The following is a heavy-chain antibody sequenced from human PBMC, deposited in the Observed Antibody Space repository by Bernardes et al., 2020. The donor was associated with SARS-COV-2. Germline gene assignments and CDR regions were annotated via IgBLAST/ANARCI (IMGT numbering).Heavy chain of an antibody. CDR2: ISESGDKT. J-gene: IGHJ5*02. CDR1: GYTFSSYA. Sequence: GGSLRLSCAASGYTFSSYAMSWVRQAPGRGLEWVSRISESGDKTHYADPVKGRFSISRDNSKNTVFLQMNSLRAEDTAVYYCAKVAVAGGLNWFDPWGQGTLVTVSS. V-gene: IGHV3-23*01. D-gene: IGHD6-19*01. CDR3: AKVAVAGGLNWFDP.